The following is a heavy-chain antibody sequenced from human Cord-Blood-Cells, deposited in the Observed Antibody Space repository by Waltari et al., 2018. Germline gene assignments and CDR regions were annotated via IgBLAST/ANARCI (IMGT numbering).Heavy chain of an antibody. J-gene: IGHJ4*02. CDR3: TTGRITYYDFC. CDR2: IKSKTDGGTT. V-gene: IGHV3-15*01. Sequence: EVQLVESGGGLVKHGGSLRLSCAASGFTFINAWISWVRQAPGKGLEWVGRIKSKTDGGTTDYAAPVKGRFTISRDDSKNTLYLQMNSLKTEDTAVYYCTTGRITYYDFCWGQGTLVTVSS. CDR1: GFTFINAW. D-gene: IGHD3-3*01.